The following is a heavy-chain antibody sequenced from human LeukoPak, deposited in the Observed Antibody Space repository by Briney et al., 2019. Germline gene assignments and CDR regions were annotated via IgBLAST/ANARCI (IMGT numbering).Heavy chain of an antibody. V-gene: IGHV3-7*01. J-gene: IGHJ4*02. CDR2: LKPDGSEK. Sequence: SGGSLRLSCAASGFSFSNYWMSWVRQAPGKGLEWVGNLKPDGSEKYYVDSVKGRFTISRDNAKNLLYLQLNSLRVDDTAVYYCAKDGTRGIRFGKIPHYFDYWGQGTLVTVSS. CDR1: GFSFSNYW. CDR3: AKDGTRGIRFGKIPHYFDY. D-gene: IGHD3-10*01.